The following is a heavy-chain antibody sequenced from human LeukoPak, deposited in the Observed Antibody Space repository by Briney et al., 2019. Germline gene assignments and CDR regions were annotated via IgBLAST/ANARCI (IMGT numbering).Heavy chain of an antibody. J-gene: IGHJ4*02. CDR3: AGFLYYDSGGGYQFGY. D-gene: IGHD3-10*01. CDR1: AFTFSDYY. Sequence: GGSLRLSCAASAFTFSDYYMSWVPQGQRKGLEWVSYTSSSSSSYTNCANSVKGRFAISRDNAKNSLYLQRSSVRAEDTAVYYCAGFLYYDSGGGYQFGYWGQGTLVTVSS. V-gene: IGHV3-11*03. CDR2: TSSSSSSYT.